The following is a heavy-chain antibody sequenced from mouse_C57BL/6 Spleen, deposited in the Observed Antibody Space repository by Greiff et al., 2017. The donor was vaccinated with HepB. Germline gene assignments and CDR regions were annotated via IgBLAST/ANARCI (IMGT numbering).Heavy chain of an antibody. CDR1: GFTFSDYG. Sequence: EVQVVESGGGLVKPGGSLKLSCAASGFTFSDYGMHWVRQAPEKGLEWVAYISSGSSTIYYADTVKGRFTISRDNAKNTLFLQMTSLRSEDTAMYYCARGDYWFAYWGQGTLVTVSA. D-gene: IGHD2-13*01. CDR2: ISSGSSTI. V-gene: IGHV5-17*01. CDR3: ARGDYWFAY. J-gene: IGHJ3*01.